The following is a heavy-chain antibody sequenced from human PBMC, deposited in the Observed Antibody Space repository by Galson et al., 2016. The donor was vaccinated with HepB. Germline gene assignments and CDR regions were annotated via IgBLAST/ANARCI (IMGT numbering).Heavy chain of an antibody. V-gene: IGHV3-53*01. J-gene: IGHJ4*02. D-gene: IGHD1/OR15-1a*01. CDR2: IYSGGRT. CDR3: ARHPQNNL. CDR1: GFTLSSYA. Sequence: SLRLSCAASGFTLSSYAMSWVRQAPGKGLEGVSVIYSGGRTYYTDSVKGRFTISRDSSKNTLYLQMNSLRAEDTAVYYCARHPQNNLWGQGTLVTVSS.